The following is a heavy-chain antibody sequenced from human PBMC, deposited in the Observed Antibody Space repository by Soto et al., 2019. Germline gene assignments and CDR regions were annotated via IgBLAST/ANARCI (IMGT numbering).Heavy chain of an antibody. Sequence: SETLSLTCAVYGGSFSGYYWSWIRQPPGKGLEWIGEINHSGSTNYNPSLKSRVTISVDTSKNQFSLKLSSVTAADTAVYYCARGRVSVVVPAAIWHYYYGMDVWGQGTTVTVSS. CDR3: ARGRVSVVVPAAIWHYYYGMDV. CDR2: INHSGST. CDR1: GGSFSGYY. V-gene: IGHV4-34*01. D-gene: IGHD2-2*01. J-gene: IGHJ6*02.